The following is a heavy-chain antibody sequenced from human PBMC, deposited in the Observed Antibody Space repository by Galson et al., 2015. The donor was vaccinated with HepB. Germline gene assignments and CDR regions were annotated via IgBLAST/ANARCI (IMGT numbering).Heavy chain of an antibody. Sequence: SLRLSCAASGFTFSSYGMHWVRQAPGKGLEWVAVISYDGSNKYYADSVKGRFTISRDNSKNTLYLQMNSLRAEDTAVYYCAKSSSSRWPGLVDYWGQGTLVTVSS. J-gene: IGHJ4*02. CDR1: GFTFSSYG. V-gene: IGHV3-30*18. CDR2: ISYDGSNK. D-gene: IGHD2-2*01. CDR3: AKSSSSRWPGLVDY.